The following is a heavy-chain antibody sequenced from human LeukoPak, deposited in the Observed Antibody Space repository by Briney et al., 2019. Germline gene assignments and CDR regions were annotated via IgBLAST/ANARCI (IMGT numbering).Heavy chain of an antibody. D-gene: IGHD6-19*01. CDR3: ARYTTGWFLDY. V-gene: IGHV3-33*01. Sequence: GRSLRLSCAASGFTFSGHGMHWVRQAPGKGLEWVAVIWYDGSNKYYADSVKGRFTISRDNSENTLYLQMNSLRAEDTAVYYCARYTTGWFLDYWDQGTLVTVSS. CDR2: IWYDGSNK. J-gene: IGHJ4*02. CDR1: GFTFSGHG.